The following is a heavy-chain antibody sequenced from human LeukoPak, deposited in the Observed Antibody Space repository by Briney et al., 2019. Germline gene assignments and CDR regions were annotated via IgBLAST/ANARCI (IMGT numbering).Heavy chain of an antibody. D-gene: IGHD3-16*02. V-gene: IGHV1-18*01. CDR2: ISAFNGNT. J-gene: IGHJ3*02. CDR3: ARPDMITFGGVIVLDAFDI. Sequence: ASVKVSCKASGYTFTSYGISWVRQAPGQGLEWMGWISAFNGNTNYAQKLQGRVTMTTDTSTSTAYMELRSLRSDDTAGYYCARPDMITFGGVIVLDAFDIWGQGTMVTVSS. CDR1: GYTFTSYG.